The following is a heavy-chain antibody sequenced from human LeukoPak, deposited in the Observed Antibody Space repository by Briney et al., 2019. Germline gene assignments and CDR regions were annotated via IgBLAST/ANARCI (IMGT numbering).Heavy chain of an antibody. CDR1: GGSFSGHY. CDR2: SIHSGST. D-gene: IGHD5-18*01. J-gene: IGHJ4*02. Sequence: PSETLSLTCGVYGGSFSGHYWSWIRQPPGKGLEWIGESIHSGSTNYNPSLESRVTISLDKPKNQFSLKLSSVTAADTAVYYCARGQTQPWFNYWGQGTLVTVSS. CDR3: ARGQTQPWFNY. V-gene: IGHV4-34*01.